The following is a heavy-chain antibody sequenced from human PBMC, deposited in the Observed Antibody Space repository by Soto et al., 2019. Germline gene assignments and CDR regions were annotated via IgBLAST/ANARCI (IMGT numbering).Heavy chain of an antibody. D-gene: IGHD3-10*01. CDR2: IKQDGSET. CDR1: GFFFSAYC. Sequence: GGSLRLSCAASGFFFSAYCMSWVRQAPGKGLERVASIKQDGSETYYLDSVKGRFTFSRDNAKNSLDLQMSRLRAEDTAVYYCQRGPEGFHPLSHNWLDHWGQGT. J-gene: IGHJ5*02. V-gene: IGHV3-7*01. CDR3: QRGPEGFHPLSHNWLDH.